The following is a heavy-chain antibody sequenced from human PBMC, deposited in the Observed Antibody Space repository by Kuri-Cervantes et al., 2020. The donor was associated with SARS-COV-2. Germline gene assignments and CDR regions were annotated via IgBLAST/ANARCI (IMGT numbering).Heavy chain of an antibody. J-gene: IGHJ4*02. CDR1: GFTFSSYS. D-gene: IGHD6-19*01. CDR2: ISSSSSTI. V-gene: IGHV3-48*01. Sequence: GESLKISCAASGFTFSSYSMNWVRQAPGKGPEWVSYISSSSSTIYYADSVKGRFTISRDNSKYTLYLQMNSLRAEDKAVYYCAKVDGRIAVAVLFYFDYWGQGTLVTVSS. CDR3: AKVDGRIAVAVLFYFDY.